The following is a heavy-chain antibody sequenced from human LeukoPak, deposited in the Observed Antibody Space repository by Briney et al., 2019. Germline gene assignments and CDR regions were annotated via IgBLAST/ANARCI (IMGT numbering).Heavy chain of an antibody. CDR2: ISGSGGST. Sequence: GGSLRLSCAASGFTFSSYGMHWVRQAPGKGLEWVSAISGSGGSTYYADSVKGRFTISRDNSKNTLYLQMNSLRAEDTAVYYCAKHNEDYGDYAGFDYWGQGTLVTVSS. CDR1: GFTFSSYG. V-gene: IGHV3-23*01. D-gene: IGHD4-17*01. J-gene: IGHJ4*02. CDR3: AKHNEDYGDYAGFDY.